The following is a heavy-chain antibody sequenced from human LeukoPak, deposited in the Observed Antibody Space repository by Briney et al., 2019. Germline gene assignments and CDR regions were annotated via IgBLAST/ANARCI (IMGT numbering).Heavy chain of an antibody. CDR1: GDSVSSNSAA. CDR3: ARWGHFDTSGYFVVDY. V-gene: IGHV6-1*01. J-gene: IGHJ4*02. D-gene: IGHD3-22*01. Sequence: SQTLSLTCAISGDSVSSNSAAWNWIRQSPSRGLEWLGRTYYRSKWYNDYAVSVKSRITINPDTSKNHFSLNLRSVTAVDTAVYYCARWGHFDTSGYFVVDYWGQGTLVTVSS. CDR2: TYYRSKWYN.